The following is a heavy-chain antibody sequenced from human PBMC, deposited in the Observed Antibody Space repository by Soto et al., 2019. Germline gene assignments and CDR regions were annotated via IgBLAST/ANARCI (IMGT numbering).Heavy chain of an antibody. V-gene: IGHV4-31*03. D-gene: IGHD3-22*01. CDR1: GGSISSGGYY. CDR2: YSGST. J-gene: IGHJ4*02. Sequence: SETLSLTCTVSGGSISSGGYYWSWIRQHPGKGLEWIGYYSGSTYYNPSLKSRVTISVDTSKNQFSLKLSSVTAADTAVYYCARDGPYDSSGYYYFTTGAREPWSPSPQ. CDR3: ARDGPYDSSGYYYFTT.